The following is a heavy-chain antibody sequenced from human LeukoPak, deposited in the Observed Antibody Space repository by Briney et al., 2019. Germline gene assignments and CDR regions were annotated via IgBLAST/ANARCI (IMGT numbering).Heavy chain of an antibody. Sequence: SETLSLTRAVYGWSFSGYYWSWIRQPPGKGLEWIGEINHSGSTNYNPSLKSRVTISVDTSKNQFSLKLSSVTAADTAVYYCARGMRYQLFNYGMDVWGQGTTVTVSS. CDR3: ARGMRYQLFNYGMDV. CDR2: INHSGST. V-gene: IGHV4-34*01. D-gene: IGHD2-2*01. CDR1: GWSFSGYY. J-gene: IGHJ6*02.